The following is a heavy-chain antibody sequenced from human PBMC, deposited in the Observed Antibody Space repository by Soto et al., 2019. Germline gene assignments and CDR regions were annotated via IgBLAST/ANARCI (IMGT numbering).Heavy chain of an antibody. Sequence: SGPTLVNPTQTLTLTCIFSGFSLITSGVGVGCIRQPPGKALEWLGFIYWNDYKRYSPSLKSRLTITKDTSKNQVVLTMTNMDPVDTATYYCAKSGSSGWYGWFDPWGQGTLVTVSS. V-gene: IGHV2-5*01. D-gene: IGHD6-19*01. CDR3: AKSGSSGWYGWFDP. CDR2: IYWNDYK. CDR1: GFSLITSGVG. J-gene: IGHJ5*02.